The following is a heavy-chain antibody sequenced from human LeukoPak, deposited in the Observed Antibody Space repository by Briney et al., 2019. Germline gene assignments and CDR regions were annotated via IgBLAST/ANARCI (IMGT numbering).Heavy chain of an antibody. V-gene: IGHV3-30-3*01. J-gene: IGHJ4*02. Sequence: GGSLRLSCAASGFTFNSYAMHWVRQASGKGLEWVAVISYDGSNKYYADSVKGRFTISRDNSKNTLYLQMNSLRAEDTAVYYCAREVPAAPFDYWGQGTLVTVSS. CDR2: ISYDGSNK. CDR1: GFTFNSYA. CDR3: AREVPAAPFDY. D-gene: IGHD2-2*01.